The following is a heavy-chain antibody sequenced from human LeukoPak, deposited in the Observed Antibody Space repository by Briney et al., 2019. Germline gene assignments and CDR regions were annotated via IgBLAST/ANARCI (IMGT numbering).Heavy chain of an antibody. CDR2: INHSGST. CDR3: ARGLYSGYDQYFDY. Sequence: PSETLSLTCDVYGGSFSGYYWSWIRQSPGTGLEWIGEINHSGSTNYNPSLKSRVTILVDTSKNQFSLKLSSVTAADTAVYYCARGLYSGYDQYFDYWGQGTLVTVSS. D-gene: IGHD5-12*01. J-gene: IGHJ4*02. CDR1: GGSFSGYY. V-gene: IGHV4-34*01.